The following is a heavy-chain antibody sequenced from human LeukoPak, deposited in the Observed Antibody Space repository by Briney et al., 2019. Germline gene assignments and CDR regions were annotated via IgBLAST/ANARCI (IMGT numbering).Heavy chain of an antibody. V-gene: IGHV1-2*02. D-gene: IGHD3-3*01. J-gene: IGHJ4*02. CDR2: INPNSGGT. CDR3: ARDARFLEWATNNFDY. CDR1: GYTFTGYY. Sequence: ASVKVSCKASGYTFTGYYTHWVRQAPGQGLEWMGWINPNSGGTNYAQKFQGRVTMTRDTSISTAYMELSRLRSDDTAVYYCARDARFLEWATNNFDYWGQGTLVTVSS.